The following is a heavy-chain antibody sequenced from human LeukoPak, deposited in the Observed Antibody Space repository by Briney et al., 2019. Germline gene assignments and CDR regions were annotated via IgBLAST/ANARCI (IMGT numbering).Heavy chain of an antibody. CDR1: GGSISSSSYY. J-gene: IGHJ4*02. CDR3: AKARGYGSGYFEY. Sequence: SETLSLTCTVSGGSISSSSYYWGWIRQPPGKGLEWIGVVYRTGNAYHNPSLKSRVTISIDTSKNQFSLNLTSVTAADTAVYFCAKARGYGSGYFEYWGQGILVPVSS. D-gene: IGHD3-10*01. V-gene: IGHV4-39*07. CDR2: VYRTGNA.